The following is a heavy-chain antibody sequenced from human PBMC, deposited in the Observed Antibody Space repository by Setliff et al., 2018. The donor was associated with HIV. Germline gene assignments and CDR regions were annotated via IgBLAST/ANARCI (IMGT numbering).Heavy chain of an antibody. D-gene: IGHD3-22*01. CDR1: GGSISNLY. V-gene: IGHV4-4*07. CDR2: IYSTGDT. J-gene: IGHJ4*02. Sequence: SETLSLTCSVSGGSISNLYWSWIRQPPGKGLEWVGHIYSTGDTNYNPSLKSRVTLSADTSKNQLSLSLTSVTAADTAVYYCARVRLTMIMMVDYFDQWGQGTLVTVSS. CDR3: ARVRLTMIMMVDYFDQ.